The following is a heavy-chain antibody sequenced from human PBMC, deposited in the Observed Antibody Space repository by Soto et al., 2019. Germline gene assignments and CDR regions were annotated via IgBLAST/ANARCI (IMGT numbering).Heavy chain of an antibody. Sequence: QVQLVESGGGLVKPGGSLRLSCAASGFTFSDYYMSWIRQAPGKGLEWVSYISSSSSYTNYADSVKGRFTISRDNAKNSRSLQMNSLRAEDTAVYYCARVEAYCGGDCYLSYWYFDLWGRGTLVTVSS. D-gene: IGHD2-21*02. CDR3: ARVEAYCGGDCYLSYWYFDL. J-gene: IGHJ2*01. CDR1: GFTFSDYY. CDR2: ISSSSSYT. V-gene: IGHV3-11*06.